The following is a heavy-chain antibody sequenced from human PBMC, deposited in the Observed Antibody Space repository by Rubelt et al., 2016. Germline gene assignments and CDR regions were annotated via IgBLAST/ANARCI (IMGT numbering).Heavy chain of an antibody. J-gene: IGHJ4*02. D-gene: IGHD5-18*01. V-gene: IGHV5-51*01. Sequence: EVQLVQSGAEVKKPGESLKISCKGSGYSFTSYWIGWVRQMPGKGLELMGIIYPGDSVTRYSPTSHGNVTLSVSTSSVTTYLQRRSLKAADPPMYYCASLLQLWPFDYWGQGTLVTVSS. CDR1: GYSFTSYW. CDR3: ASLLQLWPFDY. CDR2: IYPGDSVT.